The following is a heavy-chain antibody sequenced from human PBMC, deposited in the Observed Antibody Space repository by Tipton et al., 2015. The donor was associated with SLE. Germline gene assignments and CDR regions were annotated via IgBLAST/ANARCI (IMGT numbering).Heavy chain of an antibody. V-gene: IGHV3-23*01. Sequence: SLRLSCAASGFNFSSYAMSWVRQAPGKGLEWVSAISGSGGSTYYADSVKGRFTISRDNSKNTLYLQMNSLRAEDTAVYYCAKDLLLWFGETVDYWGQGTLVTVSS. CDR3: AKDLLLWFGETVDY. CDR2: ISGSGGST. J-gene: IGHJ4*02. CDR1: GFNFSSYA. D-gene: IGHD3-10*01.